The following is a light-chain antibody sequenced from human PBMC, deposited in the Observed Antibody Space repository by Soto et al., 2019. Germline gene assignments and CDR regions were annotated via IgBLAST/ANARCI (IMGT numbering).Light chain of an antibody. CDR2: DAS. Sequence: EIVLTQSPATLSLSPGERATLSCRASQSVSSYLAWYQQKPGQAPRLLIYDASNRATGISARFSGSGSGTDFTLTISSLEPEDFAVYYCQQRYNWTLTFGPRTKVDIK. J-gene: IGKJ3*01. V-gene: IGKV3-11*01. CDR3: QQRYNWTLT. CDR1: QSVSSY.